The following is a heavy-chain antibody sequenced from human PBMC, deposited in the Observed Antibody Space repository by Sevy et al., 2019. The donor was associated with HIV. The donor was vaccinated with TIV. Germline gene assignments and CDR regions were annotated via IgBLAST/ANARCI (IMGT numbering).Heavy chain of an antibody. CDR3: ATPRFDF. CDR2: MNTDGSST. V-gene: IGHV3-74*01. J-gene: IGHJ4*02. CDR1: GFDFSSHW. Sequence: GSLRLSCEASGFDFSSHWMQRVRQAPGKGLVWVSRMNTDGSSTNYADSVKGRFTISRDNAKNTLYLEMNNLRDEDTALYYCATPRFDFWGPGTLVTVSS.